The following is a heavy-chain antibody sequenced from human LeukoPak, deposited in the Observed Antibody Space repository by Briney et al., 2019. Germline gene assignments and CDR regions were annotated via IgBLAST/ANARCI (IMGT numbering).Heavy chain of an antibody. J-gene: IGHJ3*02. D-gene: IGHD3-10*01. CDR1: GFIFSKDW. CDR2: TKSKTDGGTA. Sequence: GGSLRLSCAALGFIFSKDWMSWVRQAQGKGLEWVGRTKSKTDGGTADYAAPVKGRFTISRDDSKNTLYLQMNSLKDEDTALYYCASYNAFDAFKIWGQGTMVTVSS. CDR3: ASYNAFDAFKI. V-gene: IGHV3-15*01.